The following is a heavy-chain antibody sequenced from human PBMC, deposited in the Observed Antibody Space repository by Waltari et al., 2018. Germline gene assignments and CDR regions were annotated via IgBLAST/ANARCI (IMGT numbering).Heavy chain of an antibody. CDR2: ISYDGSNK. D-gene: IGHD1-1*01. Sequence: VAVISYDGSNKYYADSVKGRFTISRDNSKNTLYLQMNSLRAEDTAVYYCAKGALGHPTGRGSYWGQGTLVTVSS. CDR3: AKGALGHPTGRGSY. V-gene: IGHV3-30*18. J-gene: IGHJ4*02.